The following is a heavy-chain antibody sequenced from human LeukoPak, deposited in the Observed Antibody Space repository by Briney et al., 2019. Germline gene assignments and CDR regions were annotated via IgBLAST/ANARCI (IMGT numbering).Heavy chain of an antibody. CDR2: INHSGST. V-gene: IGHV4-34*01. D-gene: IGHD3-10*01. CDR1: GGSFSGYY. Sequence: PSETLSLTCAVYGGSFSGYYWSWIRQPPGKGLEWIGEINHSGSTNYNPSLKSRVTISVDTSKNRFSLKLSSVTAADTAVYYCARGLRITIVRGDRYNWFDPWGQGTLVTVSS. CDR3: ARGLRITIVRGDRYNWFDP. J-gene: IGHJ5*02.